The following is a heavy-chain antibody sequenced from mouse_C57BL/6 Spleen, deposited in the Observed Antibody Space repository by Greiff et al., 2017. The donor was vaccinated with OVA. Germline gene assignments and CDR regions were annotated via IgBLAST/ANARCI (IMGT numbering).Heavy chain of an antibody. CDR1: GYTFTSYW. CDR3: ARWGVLLGAMDY. V-gene: IGHV1-69*01. CDR2: IDPSDSYT. J-gene: IGHJ4*01. Sequence: QVQLKQPGAELVMPGASVKLSCKASGYTFTSYWMHWVKQRPGQGLEWIGEIDPSDSYTNYNQKFKGKSTLTVDKSSSTAYMQLSSLTSEDSAVYYCARWGVLLGAMDYWGQGTSVTVSS. D-gene: IGHD1-1*01.